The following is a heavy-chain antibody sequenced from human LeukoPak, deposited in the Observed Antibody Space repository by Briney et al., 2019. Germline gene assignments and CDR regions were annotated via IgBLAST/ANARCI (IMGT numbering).Heavy chain of an antibody. CDR3: ARVGFADYYDSRGLVDY. CDR2: IIPILGIA. CDR1: GGTFSSYA. D-gene: IGHD3-22*01. J-gene: IGHJ4*02. Sequence: SVKVSCKASGGTFSSYAISWARQAPGQGLEWMGRIIPILGIANYAQKFQGRVTITADKSTSTAYMELSSLRSEDTAVYYCARVGFADYYDSRGLVDYWGQGTLVTVSS. V-gene: IGHV1-69*04.